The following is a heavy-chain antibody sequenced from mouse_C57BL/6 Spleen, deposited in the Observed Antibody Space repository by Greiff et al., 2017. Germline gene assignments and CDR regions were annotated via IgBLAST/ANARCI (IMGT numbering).Heavy chain of an antibody. CDR1: GYTFTSYW. J-gene: IGHJ3*01. CDR2: IDPSDSYT. D-gene: IGHD1-1*01. V-gene: IGHV1-59*01. Sequence: VQLQQPGAELVRPGTSVKLSCKASGYTFTSYWMHWVKQRPGQGLEWIGVIDPSDSYTNYNQKFKGKATLTVDTSSSTAYMQLSSLTSEDSAVYYCAKPFTTVEGWFAYWGQGTLVTVSA. CDR3: AKPFTTVEGWFAY.